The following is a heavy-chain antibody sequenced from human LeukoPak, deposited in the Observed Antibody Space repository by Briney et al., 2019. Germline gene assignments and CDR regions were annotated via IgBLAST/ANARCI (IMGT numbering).Heavy chain of an antibody. J-gene: IGHJ4*02. CDR3: ARGGRDYVWGSYRYKSCFDY. D-gene: IGHD3-16*02. CDR2: INHSGST. V-gene: IGHV4-34*01. CDR1: GGSFSGYY. Sequence: SETLSLTCAVYGGSFSGYYWSWLRQPPGKGLEWIGEINHSGSTNYNPSLKSRVTISVDTSKNQFSLKLSSVTAADTAVYYCARGGRDYVWGSYRYKSCFDYWGQGTLVTVSS.